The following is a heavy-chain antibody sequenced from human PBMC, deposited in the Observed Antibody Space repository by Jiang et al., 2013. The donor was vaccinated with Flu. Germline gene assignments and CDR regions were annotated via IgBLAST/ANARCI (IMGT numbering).Heavy chain of an antibody. V-gene: IGHV4-30-4*01. J-gene: IGHJ5*02. Sequence: VQLLESGPGLVKPSQTLSLTCAVSGGSLSSAAYYWSWIRQPPGKGLEWLGYIYYSGITYYNPSLKSRLTISVDTSKNQFSLKLRSVAAADTAVYFCARDSKASAEVGGRGYRYGPLGFDPWGQGTLV. D-gene: IGHD5-18*01. CDR3: ARDSKASAEVGGRGYRYGPLGFDP. CDR1: GGSLSSAAYY. CDR2: IYYSGIT.